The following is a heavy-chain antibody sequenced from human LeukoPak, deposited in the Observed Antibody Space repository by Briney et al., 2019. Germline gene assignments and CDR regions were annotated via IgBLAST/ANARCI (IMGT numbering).Heavy chain of an antibody. CDR3: ARAPSSSCSPGDYFDY. Sequence: PGGSLRLSCAASGFTFSSYAMHWVRQAPGKGLEYVSAISSNGGSTYYANSVKGRFTISRDNSKNTLYLQMGSLRVEDMAVYYCARAPSSSCSPGDYFDYWGQGTLVTVSS. D-gene: IGHD6-13*01. CDR2: ISSNGGST. J-gene: IGHJ4*02. CDR1: GFTFSSYA. V-gene: IGHV3-64*01.